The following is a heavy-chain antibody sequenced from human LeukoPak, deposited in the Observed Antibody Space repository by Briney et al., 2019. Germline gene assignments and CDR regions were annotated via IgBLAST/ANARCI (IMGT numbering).Heavy chain of an antibody. J-gene: IGHJ3*02. D-gene: IGHD3-22*01. CDR2: INPNSGGT. CDR1: GYTFTGYY. CDR3: AREYDSSGLKAFDI. V-gene: IGHV1-2*02. Sequence: GASVKVSCKASGYTFTGYYMHWVRQAPGQGLEWMGWINPNSGGTGSAQKFQGRVTITRDTSITTAYMELSRLRSDDTALYYCAREYDSSGLKAFDIWGQGIMVTVSS.